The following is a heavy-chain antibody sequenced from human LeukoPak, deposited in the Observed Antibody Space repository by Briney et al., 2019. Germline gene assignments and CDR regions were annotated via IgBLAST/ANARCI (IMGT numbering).Heavy chain of an antibody. Sequence: PGRSLRLSCAASGFSFSSYAMHWVRQAPGKGLEWVSTTSAGGSSTYYADSVKGRFTISRDNSKNTLYLQMNSLRAEDTAAYYCAKGGYCSSSSCYYGWFEPWGQGTLVTVSS. CDR3: AKGGYCSSSSCYYGWFEP. V-gene: IGHV3-23*01. CDR2: TSAGGSST. D-gene: IGHD2-2*01. CDR1: GFSFSSYA. J-gene: IGHJ5*02.